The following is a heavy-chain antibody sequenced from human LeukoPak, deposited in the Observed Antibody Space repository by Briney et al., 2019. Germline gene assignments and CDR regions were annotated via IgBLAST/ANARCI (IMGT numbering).Heavy chain of an antibody. CDR2: TSYSGST. D-gene: IGHD6-19*01. V-gene: IGHV4-59*12. CDR3: ARETSSGWYRIDY. J-gene: IGHJ4*02. Sequence: NPSETLSLTCAVSGGSIRSYHWSWIRQPPGKGLEWIGYTSYSGSTNYNPSLKSRATISVDTSRNQVSLKLSSVTAADTAVYYCARETSSGWYRIDYWGQGTLVTVSS. CDR1: GGSIRSYH.